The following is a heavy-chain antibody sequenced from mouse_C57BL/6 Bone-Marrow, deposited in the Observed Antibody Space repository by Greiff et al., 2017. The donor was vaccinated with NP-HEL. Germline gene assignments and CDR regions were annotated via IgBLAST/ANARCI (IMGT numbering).Heavy chain of an antibody. D-gene: IGHD1-1*01. Sequence: EVHLVESGGGLVKPGGSLKLSCAASGFTFSSYAMSWVRQTPEKRLEWVATISDGGSYTYYPDNVKGRFTISRDNAKNNLYLQMSHLKSEDTAMYYCAREGTTVVAHDYWGQGTTLTVSS. J-gene: IGHJ2*01. CDR1: GFTFSSYA. CDR3: AREGTTVVAHDY. CDR2: ISDGGSYT. V-gene: IGHV5-4*01.